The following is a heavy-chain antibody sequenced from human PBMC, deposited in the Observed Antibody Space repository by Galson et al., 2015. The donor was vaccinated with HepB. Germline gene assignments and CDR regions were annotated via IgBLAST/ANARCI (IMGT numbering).Heavy chain of an antibody. Sequence: SVKVSCKASGYTFNHYGISWVRQAPGQGLEWMGWISAYDGNTKYAQMLQGRVTLTTDTSTNTAYMELKSLRFDDTAVYFCARAFTGYTYGVDYWGQGTLVTVSS. J-gene: IGHJ4*02. CDR1: GYTFNHYG. CDR3: ARAFTGYTYGVDY. D-gene: IGHD5-18*01. CDR2: ISAYDGNT. V-gene: IGHV1-18*04.